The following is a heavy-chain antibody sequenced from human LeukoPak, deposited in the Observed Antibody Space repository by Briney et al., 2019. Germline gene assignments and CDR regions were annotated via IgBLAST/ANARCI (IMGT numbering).Heavy chain of an antibody. Sequence: GGSLRLSCAASGFTFSSYWMTWVRQAPGKGLEWVASIKQDGNEKYYVDSVKGRFTISRDNARNSLYLQMSSLRADDTAVYYCARDGAFRIYDYWGQGTPVTVSS. D-gene: IGHD3-3*02. CDR1: GFTFSSYW. V-gene: IGHV3-7*01. J-gene: IGHJ4*02. CDR2: IKQDGNEK. CDR3: ARDGAFRIYDY.